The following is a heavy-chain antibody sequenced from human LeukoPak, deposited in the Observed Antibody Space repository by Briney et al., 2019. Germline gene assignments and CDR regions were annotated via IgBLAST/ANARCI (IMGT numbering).Heavy chain of an antibody. CDR1: GYTFTSYG. J-gene: IGHJ4*02. CDR2: ISAYNGNT. D-gene: IGHD3-10*01. Sequence: ASVKVSCKASGYTFTSYGISWVRQAPGQGLEWMGWISAYNGNTNYAQKLQGRVTMTTDTSTSTAYMELRSLRSDDTAVYYCARGTQLWFGESYSFDYWGQGTLVTVSS. CDR3: ARGTQLWFGESYSFDY. V-gene: IGHV1-18*01.